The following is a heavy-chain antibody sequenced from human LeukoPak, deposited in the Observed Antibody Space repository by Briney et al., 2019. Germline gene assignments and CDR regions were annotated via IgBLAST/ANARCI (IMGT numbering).Heavy chain of an antibody. CDR2: ISISGTTI. J-gene: IGHJ4*02. Sequence: GSLRLSCAASGFTFTDFYMSWIRQAPGKGLEWVSYISISGTTIYYASSVKGRFTISRDNSKDTLSLQMNSLRAEDTAVYYCAKESPYCHGTDCRIYYFDSWGQGILVTVSS. CDR1: GFTFTDFY. D-gene: IGHD2-15*01. CDR3: AKESPYCHGTDCRIYYFDS. V-gene: IGHV3-11*01.